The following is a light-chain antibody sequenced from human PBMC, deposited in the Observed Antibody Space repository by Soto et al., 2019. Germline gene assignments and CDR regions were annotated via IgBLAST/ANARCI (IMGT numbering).Light chain of an antibody. Sequence: EIVLTQSPATLSLSPGERATLCCRASQSVSSYLAWYEQKPGQPPRLLIYDASNRATGIPARFSGSGSGTDFTLTISSLQSEDFAVYYCQQRSSAITFGQGTRLEIK. CDR2: DAS. V-gene: IGKV3-11*01. J-gene: IGKJ5*01. CDR1: QSVSSY. CDR3: QQRSSAIT.